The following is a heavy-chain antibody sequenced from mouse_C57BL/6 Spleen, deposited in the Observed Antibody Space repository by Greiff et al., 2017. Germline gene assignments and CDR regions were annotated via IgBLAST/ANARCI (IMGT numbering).Heavy chain of an antibody. CDR3: TWYTYYFDY. Sequence: EVKVEESGGGLVQPGGSMKLSCAASGFTFSDAWMDWVRQSPAKGLELVAEIRNKANNHATYYAESVKGRFTISRDDSKSSVYLQMNSLRAEDTGIYYCTWYTYYFDYWGQGTTLTVSS. V-gene: IGHV6-6*01. CDR1: GFTFSDAW. CDR2: IRNKANNHAT. J-gene: IGHJ2*01.